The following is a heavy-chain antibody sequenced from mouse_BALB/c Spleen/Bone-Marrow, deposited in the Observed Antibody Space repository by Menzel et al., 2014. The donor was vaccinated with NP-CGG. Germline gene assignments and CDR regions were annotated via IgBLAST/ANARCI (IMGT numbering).Heavy chain of an antibody. CDR2: ISPSSGYT. Sequence: VQLQQSGAELAKPGASVKMSCKASGYTLTSYWMHWVKQRPGQGLEWIGYISPSSGYTDYNQKFKDKATLTADKSSSTAYMQLSSLTSEDSAVYYCARGGYYYGPYYYAMDYWGQGTSVTVSS. CDR3: ARGGYYYGPYYYAMDY. V-gene: IGHV1-7*01. J-gene: IGHJ4*01. CDR1: GYTLTSYW. D-gene: IGHD1-1*01.